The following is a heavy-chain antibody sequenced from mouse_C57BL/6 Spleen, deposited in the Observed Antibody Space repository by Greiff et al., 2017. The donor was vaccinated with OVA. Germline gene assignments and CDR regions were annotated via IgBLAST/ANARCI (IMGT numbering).Heavy chain of an antibody. CDR2: INPGSGGT. CDR3: AREGYEYFDV. Sequence: VQLQQSGAELVRPGTSVKVSCKASGYAFTNYLIEWVKQRPGQGLEWIGVINPGSGGTNYNEKFKGKATLTADKSSSTAYMQLSSLTSEDSAVYFCAREGYEYFDVWGTGTTVTVSS. D-gene: IGHD2-10*02. J-gene: IGHJ1*03. CDR1: GYAFTNYL. V-gene: IGHV1-54*01.